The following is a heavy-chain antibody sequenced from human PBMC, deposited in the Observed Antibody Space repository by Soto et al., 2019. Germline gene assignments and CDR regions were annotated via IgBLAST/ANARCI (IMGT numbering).Heavy chain of an antibody. CDR3: GRLEGLATHPYYYDY. V-gene: IGHV4-59*08. J-gene: IGHJ4*02. CDR2: IYYSGST. D-gene: IGHD3-9*01. CDR1: GGSISSYY. Sequence: PSETLSLTCTVSGGSISSYYWSWIRQPPGKGLEWIGYIYYSGSTNYNPSLKSRVTISVDTSKNQFSLKLMSVSAADTAVYYCGRLEGLATHPYYYDYWSQGALVIGSS.